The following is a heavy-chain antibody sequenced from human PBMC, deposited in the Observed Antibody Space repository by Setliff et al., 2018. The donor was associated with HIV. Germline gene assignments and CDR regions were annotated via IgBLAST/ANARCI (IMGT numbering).Heavy chain of an antibody. V-gene: IGHV4-59*01. J-gene: IGHJ5*02. Sequence: SETLSLTCAVSSGSISPYYWSWIRQPPGRGLEWIGFIYYNGHTNYSPSLKSRVTISLDSSKNQFSLKLTSVTAADAAIYYCARQFPPYHSGAHYSDLWSQGTLVTSPQ. CDR3: ARQFPPYHSGAHYSDL. CDR2: IYYNGHT. D-gene: IGHD6-19*01. CDR1: SGSISPYY.